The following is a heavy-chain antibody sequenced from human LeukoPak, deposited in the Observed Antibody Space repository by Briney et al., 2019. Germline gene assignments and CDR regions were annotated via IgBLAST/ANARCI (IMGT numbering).Heavy chain of an antibody. CDR2: IIPIFGTA. J-gene: IGHJ5*02. V-gene: IGHV1-69*06. Sequence: ASVKVSCKASGGTFTSYAISWERQAPGQGLEWMGGIIPIFGTANYAQKFQGRVTITADKSTSTAYMELSSLRSEDTAVYYCARDKCSGGSCYVGFDPWGQGTLVTVSS. D-gene: IGHD2-15*01. CDR3: ARDKCSGGSCYVGFDP. CDR1: GGTFTSYA.